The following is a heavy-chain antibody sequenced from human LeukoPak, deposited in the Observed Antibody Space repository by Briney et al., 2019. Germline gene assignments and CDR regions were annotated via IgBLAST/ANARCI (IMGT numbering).Heavy chain of an antibody. CDR1: GLTFSNVW. Sequence: PGGSLRLSCAASGLTFSNVWMNWVRQAPGKGREWVASIKQDESEKYYVDSVKGRFTTSRDNAKSSLYLQMNALRGEDTAVYYCARLVGDVTTWDCWGQGTLVTVSS. V-gene: IGHV3-7*03. CDR3: ARLVGDVTTWDC. D-gene: IGHD1-26*01. CDR2: IKQDESEK. J-gene: IGHJ4*02.